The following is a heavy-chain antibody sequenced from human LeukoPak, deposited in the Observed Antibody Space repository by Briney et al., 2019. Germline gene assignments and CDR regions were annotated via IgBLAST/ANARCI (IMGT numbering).Heavy chain of an antibody. V-gene: IGHV3-66*01. CDR1: GFTVSSNY. CDR3: ASPSSTSLRGYSYGLDY. CDR2: IYSGGST. J-gene: IGHJ4*02. D-gene: IGHD5-18*01. Sequence: QPGGSLRLSCAASGFTVSSNYMSWVRQAPGKGLEWVSVIYSGGSTYYADSVKGRFTISRDNSKNTLYLQMNSLRAEDTAVYYCASPSSTSLRGYSYGLDYWGQGTLVTVSS.